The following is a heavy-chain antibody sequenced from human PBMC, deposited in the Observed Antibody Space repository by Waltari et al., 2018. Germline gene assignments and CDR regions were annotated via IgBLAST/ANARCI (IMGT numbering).Heavy chain of an antibody. CDR3: AKGFGELLSPSFDY. V-gene: IGHV3-9*01. CDR1: GFTFDDYA. Sequence: EVQLVESGGGLVQPGRSLRLSCAASGFTFDDYAMHWVRQAPGKGLEWVSGIIWNSGSIGNAYSVKGRFTISRDNAKNSLYLQMNSLRAEDTALYYCAKGFGELLSPSFDYWGQGTLVTVSS. D-gene: IGHD3-10*01. J-gene: IGHJ4*02. CDR2: IIWNSGSI.